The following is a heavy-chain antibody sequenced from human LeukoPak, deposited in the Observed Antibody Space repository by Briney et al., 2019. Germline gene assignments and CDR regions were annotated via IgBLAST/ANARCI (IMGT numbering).Heavy chain of an antibody. CDR3: ARDSSSFNGNWFDP. J-gene: IGHJ5*02. V-gene: IGHV1-2*04. D-gene: IGHD6-13*01. CDR2: INPNSGGT. Sequence: ASVNVSCKASGYTFTGYYMHWVRQAPGQGLEWMGWINPNSGGTNYAQKFQGWVTMTRDTSISTAYMELSRLRSDDTAVYYCARDSSSFNGNWFDPWGQGTLVTVSS. CDR1: GYTFTGYY.